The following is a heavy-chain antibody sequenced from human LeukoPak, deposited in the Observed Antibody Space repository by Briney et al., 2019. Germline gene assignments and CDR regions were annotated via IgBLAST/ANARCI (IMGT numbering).Heavy chain of an antibody. CDR2: IYTSEST. V-gene: IGHV4-61*02. CDR3: AREGTYYDSSGNDY. CDR1: GDSISSGSYY. Sequence: SQTLSLTCTVSGDSISSGSYYWSWIRQPAGKGLEWIGRIYTSESTNYNPSLKSRVTMSVDTSKNQFSLKLSSVTAADTAVYYCAREGTYYDSSGNDYWGQGTLVTVSS. J-gene: IGHJ4*02. D-gene: IGHD3-22*01.